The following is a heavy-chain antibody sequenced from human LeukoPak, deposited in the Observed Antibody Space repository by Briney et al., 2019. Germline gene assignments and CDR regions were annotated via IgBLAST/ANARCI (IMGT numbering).Heavy chain of an antibody. V-gene: IGHV3-11*04. CDR1: GFTFSDYY. Sequence: GGSLRLSCAASGFTFSDYYMNWIRQAPGKGLEWVSYISSGSTTIYYADSMKGRFTISRDNAKNSLYLQVNSLRVEDTAVYYCARDLRFSGSHRSYYYYMDVWGTGTTVTVSS. CDR3: ARDLRFSGSHRSYYYYMDV. CDR2: ISSGSTTI. D-gene: IGHD1-26*01. J-gene: IGHJ6*03.